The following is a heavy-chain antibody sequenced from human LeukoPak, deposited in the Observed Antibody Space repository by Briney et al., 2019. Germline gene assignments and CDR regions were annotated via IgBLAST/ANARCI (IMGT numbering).Heavy chain of an antibody. Sequence: GGSLRPSCAASGFTFSSYAMHWVRQAPGKGLEWVAVISYDGSNKYYADSVKGRFTISRDNSKNTLYLQMNSLRAEDTAVYYCARDWSYGSGSYYMVYWGQGTLVTVSS. J-gene: IGHJ4*02. CDR3: ARDWSYGSGSYYMVY. CDR1: GFTFSSYA. D-gene: IGHD3-10*01. CDR2: ISYDGSNK. V-gene: IGHV3-30-3*01.